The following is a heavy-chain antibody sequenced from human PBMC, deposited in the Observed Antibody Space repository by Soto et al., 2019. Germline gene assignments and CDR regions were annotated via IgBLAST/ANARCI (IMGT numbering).Heavy chain of an antibody. CDR2: ILFAGSQ. V-gene: IGHV3-23*01. J-gene: IGHJ3*02. D-gene: IGHD2-8*02. Sequence: GGSLRLSSAASGFPFSSSYMSLVRPAPGKGLAWVSTILFAGSQHYEYSVQGRFTISRDTSKNTVFLYMNSLTAGDTAVYYCAKATATGGGAFEIYGQGTMVNVS. CDR1: GFPFSSSY. CDR3: AKATATGGGAFEI.